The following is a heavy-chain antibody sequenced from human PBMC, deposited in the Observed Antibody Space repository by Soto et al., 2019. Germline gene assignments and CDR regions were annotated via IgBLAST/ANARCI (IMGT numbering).Heavy chain of an antibody. Sequence: EVQLVESGGLVVPPGGSLRLSCAASGFNFDRFTIHWLRQTPERGLEWVSYASWYNNDIRYADCVRGRFIISRDTNKNSVYLEMNSLRTEDTAMYYCAKERGCGGVCFYFDSWGQGTRVIVSS. CDR3: AKERGCGGVCFYFDS. D-gene: IGHD2-21*02. V-gene: IGHV3-43*01. CDR2: ASWYNNDI. J-gene: IGHJ4*02. CDR1: GFNFDRFT.